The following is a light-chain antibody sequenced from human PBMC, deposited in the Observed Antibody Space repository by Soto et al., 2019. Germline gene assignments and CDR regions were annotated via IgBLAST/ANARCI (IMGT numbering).Light chain of an antibody. V-gene: IGLV2-8*01. Sequence: QSALTQPPSASGSPGQSVTISCTGTSSDVGGYNFVSWYQQHPDKAPKLMIYEVSKRPSGIPDRFSGSKSGNTASLPVSGLQAEDEANYYCSSYAGSNNYVVFGGGTKVTVL. CDR1: SSDVGGYNF. CDR3: SSYAGSNNYVV. CDR2: EVS. J-gene: IGLJ2*01.